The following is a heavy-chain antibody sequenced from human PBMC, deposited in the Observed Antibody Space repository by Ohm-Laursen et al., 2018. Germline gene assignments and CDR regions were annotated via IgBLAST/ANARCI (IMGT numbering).Heavy chain of an antibody. CDR3: AKDDVSSGWYEPGLDY. V-gene: IGHV3-23*01. CDR2: ISGSGGST. CDR1: GFTFSSYA. Sequence: GSLRLSCAASGFTFSSYATSWVRQAPGKGLEWVSAISGSGGSTYYADSVKGRFTISRDNSKNTLYLQMNSLRAEDTAVYYCAKDDVSSGWYEPGLDYWGQGTLVTVSS. D-gene: IGHD6-19*01. J-gene: IGHJ4*02.